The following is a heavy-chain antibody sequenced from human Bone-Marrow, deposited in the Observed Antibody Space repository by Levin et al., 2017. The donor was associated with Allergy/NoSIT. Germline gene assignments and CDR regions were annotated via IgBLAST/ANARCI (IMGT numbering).Heavy chain of an antibody. J-gene: IGHJ5*02. CDR2: IYSGGDT. Sequence: GESLKISCEASGFTVRNHYMRWFRQAPGKGLEWVSLIYSGGDTYYADSVKGRFTISRDNSKNTLFLQMNSLRAEDTAVYYCARDVGPWGQGTLVTVSS. V-gene: IGHV3-53*01. D-gene: IGHD1-26*01. CDR1: GFTVRNHY. CDR3: ARDVGP.